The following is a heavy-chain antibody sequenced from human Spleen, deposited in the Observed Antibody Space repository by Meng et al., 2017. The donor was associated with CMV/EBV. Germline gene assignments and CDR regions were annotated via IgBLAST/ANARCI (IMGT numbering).Heavy chain of an antibody. Sequence: GESLKISCAASGFTVSSNYMSWVRQAPGKGLEWVSVIYSGGSTYYADSVKGRFTISRDNSKNSLYLQMNSLRAEDTAVYYCASGPGVYYFDYWGQGTLVTVSS. CDR3: ASGPGVYYFDY. J-gene: IGHJ4*02. CDR1: GFTVSSNY. CDR2: IYSGGST. V-gene: IGHV3-66*01. D-gene: IGHD3-10*01.